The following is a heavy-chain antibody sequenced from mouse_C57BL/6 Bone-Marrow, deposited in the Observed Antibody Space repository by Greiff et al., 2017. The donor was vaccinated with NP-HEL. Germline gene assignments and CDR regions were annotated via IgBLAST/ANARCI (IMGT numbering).Heavy chain of an antibody. Sequence: EVKVVESGGDLVKPGGSLKLSCAASGFTFSSYGMSWVRQTPDKRLDWVATISSGGSYTYYPDSVKGRFTISRDNAKNTLYLQMSSLKSEDTAMYYCASPYDYDVAWFAYWGQGTLVTVSA. CDR1: GFTFSSYG. J-gene: IGHJ3*01. D-gene: IGHD2-4*01. V-gene: IGHV5-6*01. CDR2: ISSGGSYT. CDR3: ASPYDYDVAWFAY.